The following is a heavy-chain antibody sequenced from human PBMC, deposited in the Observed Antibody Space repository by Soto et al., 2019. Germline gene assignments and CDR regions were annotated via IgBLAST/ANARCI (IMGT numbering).Heavy chain of an antibody. J-gene: IGHJ4*02. Sequence: QVQLVQSRAEVKKPGASVKVSCKTSLYTFTNYGFSWVRQAPGQGLEWMGWISPYSGNTNYAQKLQGRVTLTTDTSTTTACLELRSLKSDDTAVYYCATQPYSGDWPEGNYFDYWGQGTLVTVSS. CDR2: ISPYSGNT. CDR3: ATQPYSGDWPEGNYFDY. D-gene: IGHD6-19*01. CDR1: LYTFTNYG. V-gene: IGHV1-18*01.